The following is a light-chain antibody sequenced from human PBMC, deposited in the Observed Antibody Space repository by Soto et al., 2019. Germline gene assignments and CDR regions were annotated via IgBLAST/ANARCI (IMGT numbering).Light chain of an antibody. Sequence: EIVLTQSPGTLSLSPGERATLSCRASQSVSSSYLAWYQQKPGQAPRLLIYDTSDRATGIPDRFSASGSGTDFTLTISRLEPEDFAVYYCQHYGTSALFGPGTKVDSK. CDR2: DTS. CDR3: QHYGTSAL. CDR1: QSVSSSY. J-gene: IGKJ3*01. V-gene: IGKV3-20*01.